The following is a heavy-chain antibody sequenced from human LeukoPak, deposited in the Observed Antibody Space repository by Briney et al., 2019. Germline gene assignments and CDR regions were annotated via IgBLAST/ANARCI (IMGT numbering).Heavy chain of an antibody. V-gene: IGHV3-9*01. CDR2: ISWNSGSI. CDR3: AKGGYSSSWLTFDY. Sequence: PGGSLRLSCASSGFTFDDYAMHWVRKPPGNGLEWVYGISWNSGSIGYADSVKGRFTISRDNAKNSLYLQMNSLRAEDTALYYCAKGGYSSSWLTFDYWGQGTLVTVSS. J-gene: IGHJ4*02. D-gene: IGHD6-13*01. CDR1: GFTFDDYA.